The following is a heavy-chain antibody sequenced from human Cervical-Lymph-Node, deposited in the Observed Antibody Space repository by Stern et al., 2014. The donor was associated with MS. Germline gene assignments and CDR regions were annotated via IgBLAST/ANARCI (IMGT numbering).Heavy chain of an antibody. CDR2: VYYSGIT. D-gene: IGHD4-11*01. CDR3: ARGVTAVTNYVPNWCFDL. CDR1: GGSITNRDY. V-gene: IGHV4-39*02. J-gene: IGHJ2*01. Sequence: QVQLQESGPGLVKPSETLSLTCTVSGGSITNRDYWGWIRQSPGKGLEWIGSVYYSGITYYRPSLKSRATISIDTSRNHFFLRLISVTATDTAVYFCARGVTAVTNYVPNWCFDLWGRGTLVTVSS.